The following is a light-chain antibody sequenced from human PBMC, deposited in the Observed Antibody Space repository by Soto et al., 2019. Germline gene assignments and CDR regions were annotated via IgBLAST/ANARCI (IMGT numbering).Light chain of an antibody. CDR1: QIVSSF. CDR2: DAS. V-gene: IGKV3-11*01. Sequence: ETVLTQSPATRSLSPVEGATLSFRASQIVSSFLAWYQQKPGQAPRLLIYDASNRATGIPARFSGSGSGTDFTLTISSLEPEDFAVYYCQQHTNWPLTFGGGTKVDIK. CDR3: QQHTNWPLT. J-gene: IGKJ4*01.